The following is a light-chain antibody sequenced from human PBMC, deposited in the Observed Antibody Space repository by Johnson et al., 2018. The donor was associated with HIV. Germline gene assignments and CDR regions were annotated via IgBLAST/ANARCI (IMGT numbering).Light chain of an antibody. CDR1: SSNIGNNY. J-gene: IGLJ1*01. V-gene: IGLV1-51*01. CDR2: DNN. Sequence: QSLLTQPPSVSAAPGQKVTISCSGSSSNIGNNYVSWYQQVPGTAPKLLIYDNNRRPSGIPDRFSGSKSGTSATLGITGLQTGAEADYYCETWDTSLSAGVFGTGTKVTVL. CDR3: ETWDTSLSAGV.